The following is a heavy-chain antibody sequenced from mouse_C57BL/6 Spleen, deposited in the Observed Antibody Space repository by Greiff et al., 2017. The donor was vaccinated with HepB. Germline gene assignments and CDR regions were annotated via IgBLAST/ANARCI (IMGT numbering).Heavy chain of an antibody. J-gene: IGHJ1*03. CDR1: GYTFTDYY. CDR3: ARKDYYGSSRYFDV. V-gene: IGHV1-19*01. D-gene: IGHD1-1*01. CDR2: INPYNGGT. Sequence: EVQLQQSGPVLVKPGASVKMSCKASGYTFTDYYMNWVKQSHGKSLEWIGVINPYNGGTSYNKKFKGKATLTVDKSSSTAYMELNSLTSEDSAVYYCARKDYYGSSRYFDVWGTGTTVTVSS.